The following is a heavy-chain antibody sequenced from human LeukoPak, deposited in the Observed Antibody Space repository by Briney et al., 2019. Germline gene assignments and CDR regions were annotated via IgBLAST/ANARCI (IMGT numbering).Heavy chain of an antibody. CDR3: ARIAGYSSGN. CDR1: GFTFSSYA. J-gene: IGHJ4*02. D-gene: IGHD6-19*01. Sequence: TGGSLRLSCAASGFTFSSYAMHWVRQAPGKGLEWVAVISYDGSNKYYADSVKGRFTISRDNSKNTLYLQMSSLRAEDTAVYYCARIAGYSSGNWGQGTLVTVSS. CDR2: ISYDGSNK. V-gene: IGHV3-30-3*01.